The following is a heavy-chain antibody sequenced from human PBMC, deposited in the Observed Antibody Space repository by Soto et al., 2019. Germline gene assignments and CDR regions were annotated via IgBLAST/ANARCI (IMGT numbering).Heavy chain of an antibody. Sequence: QVQLVQSGAEVKKPGSSVKVSCKASGGTFSSYAISWVRQAPGQGLEWMGWINAGNGNTKYSQKFQGRVTITRDTSASTAYMELSSLRSEDTAVYYCARPRRGAVAGYYYYYGMDVWGQGTTVTVSS. CDR1: GGTFSSYA. CDR2: INAGNGNT. J-gene: IGHJ6*02. CDR3: ARPRRGAVAGYYYYYGMDV. V-gene: IGHV1-3*01. D-gene: IGHD6-19*01.